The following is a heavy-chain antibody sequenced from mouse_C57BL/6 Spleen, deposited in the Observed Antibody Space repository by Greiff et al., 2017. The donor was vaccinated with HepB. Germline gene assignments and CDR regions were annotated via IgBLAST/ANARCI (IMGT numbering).Heavy chain of an antibody. V-gene: IGHV1-19*01. CDR1: GYTFTDYN. CDR2: INPYNGGT. D-gene: IGHD1-1*01. CDR3: ARRRYYGSSPSFDV. Sequence: VQLQQSGPVLVKPGASVKMSCKASGYTFTDYNMNWVKQSHGKSLEWIGVINPYNGGTSYNQKFKGKATLTVDKSSSTAYMALNSLTSEDSAVYYCARRRYYGSSPSFDVWGTGTTVTVSS. J-gene: IGHJ1*03.